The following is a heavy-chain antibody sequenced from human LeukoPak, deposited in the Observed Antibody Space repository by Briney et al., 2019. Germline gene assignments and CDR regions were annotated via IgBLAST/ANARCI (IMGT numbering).Heavy chain of an antibody. CDR1: GFTFDDYA. CDR2: ISWNSGSI. D-gene: IGHD5-12*01. V-gene: IGHV3-9*01. Sequence: PGGSLRLSCAASGFTFDDYAMHWVRQAPGKGLEWVSGISWNSGSIGYADSVKGRFTISRDNAKNSLYLQMNSLRAEDTALYYCAKEYSGYDWNFDLWGRGTLVTVSS. J-gene: IGHJ2*01. CDR3: AKEYSGYDWNFDL.